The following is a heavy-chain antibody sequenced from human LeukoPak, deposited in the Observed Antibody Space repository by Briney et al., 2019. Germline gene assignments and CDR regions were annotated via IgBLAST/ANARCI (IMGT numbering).Heavy chain of an antibody. V-gene: IGHV3-48*01. CDR1: GFTFSSYS. CDR2: ISSSSSSTI. CDR3: ARDNIPDFWSGSFDP. Sequence: GGSLRLSCAASGFTFSSYSMNWVRQAPGKGLEWVSSISSSSSSTIYYADSVKGRFTISRDNAKNSLYLQMNSLRAEDTAVYYCARDNIPDFWSGSFDPWGQGTLVTVSS. D-gene: IGHD3-3*01. J-gene: IGHJ5*02.